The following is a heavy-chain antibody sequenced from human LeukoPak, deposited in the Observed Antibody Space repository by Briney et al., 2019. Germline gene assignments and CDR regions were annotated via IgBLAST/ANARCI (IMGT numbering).Heavy chain of an antibody. Sequence: GGSLRLSCAVSGFTFTSYAMSWVRQAPGKGLEWVSAISGSGVTTYYADSVKGRFTISRDNSKNTLYLQMNSLRAEDTAVYYCARDFTMIVVVPPWGAFDYWGQGTLVTVSS. CDR2: ISGSGVTT. J-gene: IGHJ4*02. D-gene: IGHD3-22*01. V-gene: IGHV3-23*01. CDR3: ARDFTMIVVVPPWGAFDY. CDR1: GFTFTSYA.